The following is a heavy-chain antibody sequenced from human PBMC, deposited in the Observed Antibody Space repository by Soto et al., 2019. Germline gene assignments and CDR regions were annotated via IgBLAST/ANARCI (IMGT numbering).Heavy chain of an antibody. CDR3: ARDKRIAVAGTPYYYCGMDV. Sequence: QVQLVQSGAEVKKPGSSVKVSCKASGGTFSSYTISWVRQAPGQGLEWMGRIIPILGIANYAQKFQGRVTMTADKSTSTAYMELSSLRSEDTAVYYCARDKRIAVAGTPYYYCGMDVWGQGTTVTVSS. J-gene: IGHJ6*02. CDR2: IIPILGIA. CDR1: GGTFSSYT. D-gene: IGHD6-19*01. V-gene: IGHV1-69*08.